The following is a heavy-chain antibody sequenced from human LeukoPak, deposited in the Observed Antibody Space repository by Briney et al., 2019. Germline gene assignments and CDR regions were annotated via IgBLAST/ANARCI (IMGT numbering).Heavy chain of an antibody. J-gene: IGHJ4*02. CDR1: GGSISSGGYS. CDR3: ARAPNYYFDY. CDR2: IYHSGST. V-gene: IGHV4-30-2*01. Sequence: PSETLSLTCAVSGGSISSGGYSWSWIRQPPGKGLKWIGYIYHSGSTYYDPSLKSRVTISVDRSKNQFSLKLSSVTAADTAVYYCARAPNYYFDYWGQGTLVTVSS. D-gene: IGHD1-7*01.